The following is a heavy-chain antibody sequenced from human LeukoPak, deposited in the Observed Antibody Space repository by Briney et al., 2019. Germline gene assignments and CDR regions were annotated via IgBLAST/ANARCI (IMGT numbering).Heavy chain of an antibody. CDR2: ISDTGRRT. Sequence: PGGSLRLSCAASGFTFNDYAMSWVRPAAGKGLEWVSGISDTGRRTFYADSVKGRFTLSRDDSKKTVYLQMNTLRAEDTAIYFCARHDSFIPYWGQGTLVTVSS. J-gene: IGHJ4*02. V-gene: IGHV3-23*01. CDR3: ARHDSFIPY. D-gene: IGHD3-16*02. CDR1: GFTFNDYA.